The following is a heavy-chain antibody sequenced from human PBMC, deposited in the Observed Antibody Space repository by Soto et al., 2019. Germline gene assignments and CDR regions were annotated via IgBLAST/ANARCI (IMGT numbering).Heavy chain of an antibody. CDR3: ARDIPSVLVPAATFDY. V-gene: IGHV3-30-3*01. J-gene: IGHJ4*02. Sequence: QVQLVESGGGVVQPGRSLRLSCAASGFTFSSYAMHWVRQAPGKGLEWVAVISYDGSNKYYADSVKGRFTISRDNSKNXLDLKLNSLRAEDTAVYYCARDIPSVLVPAATFDYWGQGTVVTVYS. CDR1: GFTFSSYA. D-gene: IGHD2-2*01. CDR2: ISYDGSNK.